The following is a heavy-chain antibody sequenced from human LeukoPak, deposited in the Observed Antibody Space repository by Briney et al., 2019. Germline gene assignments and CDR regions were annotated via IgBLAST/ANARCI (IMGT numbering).Heavy chain of an antibody. J-gene: IGHJ3*02. D-gene: IGHD5/OR15-5a*01. V-gene: IGHV3-30-3*01. Sequence: GGSLRLSCAASAFTFSSYAMRRVRQAPGKGLEWVAVISYDGSYKYYADSVKGRFTISRDNSKNTLYLQMNSLRAEDTAVYYCTREVTVSTKTAFDIWGQGTAVTVSS. CDR1: AFTFSSYA. CDR3: TREVTVSTKTAFDI. CDR2: ISYDGSYK.